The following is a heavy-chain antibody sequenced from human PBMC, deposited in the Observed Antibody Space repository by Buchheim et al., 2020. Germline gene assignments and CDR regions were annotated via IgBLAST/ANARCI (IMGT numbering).Heavy chain of an antibody. D-gene: IGHD6-13*01. V-gene: IGHV3-30*18. J-gene: IGHJ4*02. CDR1: GFTFNNYG. Sequence: VQVLESGGGLVQPGRSLRLSCAASGFTFNNYGMHWVRQAPGKGLEWVAVISYDGRNKHYADSVKGRFTISRDNSKNTLFLQMNSLRAEDTAVYYCAKDDSSSWYPDYWGQGTL. CDR3: AKDDSSSWYPDY. CDR2: ISYDGRNK.